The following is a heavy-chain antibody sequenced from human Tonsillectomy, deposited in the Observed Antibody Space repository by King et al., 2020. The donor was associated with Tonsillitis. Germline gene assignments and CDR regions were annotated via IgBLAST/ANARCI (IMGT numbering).Heavy chain of an antibody. J-gene: IGHJ1*01. CDR3: ARDVYTSAWRDPEYFQH. D-gene: IGHD6-19*01. CDR2: ISRSSSNI. V-gene: IGHV3-48*01. Sequence: DVQLVESGGGLVQPGGSLRLSCAASGFTFSSYSMNWVRQAPGKGLEWVSYISRSSSNIYYADSVKGRFTISRDNAKNSLYLQMNSLRAEDTAVYYCARDVYTSAWRDPEYFQHWGQGTLVTVSS. CDR1: GFTFSSYS.